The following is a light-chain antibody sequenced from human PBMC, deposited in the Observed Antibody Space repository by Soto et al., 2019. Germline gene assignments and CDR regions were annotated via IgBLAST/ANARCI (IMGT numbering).Light chain of an antibody. Sequence: DIQMTQSPSTLSASVGDRVTIACRASQRMSGFLAWYQQKPGKAPQLLISDASSLESGVPSRFSGGGSGTAFTLTISSLQPEDFATYYCQHYSSNSGTFGPGTKVDTK. CDR2: DAS. CDR3: QHYSSNSGT. CDR1: QRMSGF. J-gene: IGKJ1*01. V-gene: IGKV1-5*01.